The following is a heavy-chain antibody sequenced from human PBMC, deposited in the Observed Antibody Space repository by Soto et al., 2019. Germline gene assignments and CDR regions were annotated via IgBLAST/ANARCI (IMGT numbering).Heavy chain of an antibody. CDR3: ARSSLLPYFDY. D-gene: IGHD2-15*01. CDR1: GYSFTTYA. J-gene: IGHJ4*02. Sequence: ASVKVSCKASGYSFTTYAMHWVRQAPGQRLEWLGWINGGNGNTKYSQKFQGRVTITRDTSASTAHMELSSLRSEDTAVYYCARSSLLPYFDYWGQGNLVTVS. CDR2: INGGNGNT. V-gene: IGHV1-3*01.